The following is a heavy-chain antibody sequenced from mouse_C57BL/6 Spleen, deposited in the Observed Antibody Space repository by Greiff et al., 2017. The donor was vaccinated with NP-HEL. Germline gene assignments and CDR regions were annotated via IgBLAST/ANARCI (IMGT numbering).Heavy chain of an antibody. D-gene: IGHD1-1*01. V-gene: IGHV5-4*01. CDR1: GFTFSSYS. CDR2: ISDGGSYT. Sequence: EVHLVESGGGLVKPGASLKLSCAASGFTFSSYSMSWVRQTPEKRLEWVATISDGGSYTYYPHNVKGRSTFSIDNAKNNLYLQMSQLTSEDAAMYYGGRDRGSSFFAYWGQGTLVTVSA. J-gene: IGHJ3*01. CDR3: GRDRGSSFFAY.